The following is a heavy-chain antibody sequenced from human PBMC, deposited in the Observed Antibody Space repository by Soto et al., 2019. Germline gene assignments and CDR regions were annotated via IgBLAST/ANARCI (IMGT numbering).Heavy chain of an antibody. Sequence: SETLSLTCTVSGDSIIRSIYYWVWIRQPPGKGLEWIGSTYYSGSTHYNPSLKSRVTISVDTSKNQFSLKLSSVTAADTAVYYCARGIGSPNWFDPWGQGTLVTVSS. CDR3: ARGIGSPNWFDP. J-gene: IGHJ5*02. CDR2: TYYSGST. V-gene: IGHV4-39*01. D-gene: IGHD2-21*01. CDR1: GDSIIRSIYY.